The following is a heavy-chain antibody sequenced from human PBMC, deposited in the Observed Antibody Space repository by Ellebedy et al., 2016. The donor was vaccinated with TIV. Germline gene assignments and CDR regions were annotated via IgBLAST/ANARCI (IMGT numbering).Heavy chain of an antibody. V-gene: IGHV3-53*01. Sequence: PGGSLRLSCAASGFTVTTNYMNWVRQAPGKGLEWVSVIFSAADGGETHYADSVRGRFSISRDNSKNTLFLQMNSLRAEDTAVYYCASELVGTTDFDYWGQGTLVTVSS. CDR1: GFTVTTNY. J-gene: IGHJ4*02. CDR2: IFSAADGGET. D-gene: IGHD1-26*01. CDR3: ASELVGTTDFDY.